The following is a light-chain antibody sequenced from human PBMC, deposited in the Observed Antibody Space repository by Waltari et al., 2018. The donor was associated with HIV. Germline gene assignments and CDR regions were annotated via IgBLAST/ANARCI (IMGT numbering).Light chain of an antibody. CDR3: QQYYRSPWT. Sequence: DIVMTQSPDSLFVSLGERATITCRSSQGFLSSSSFRNHLAWYQQRPGHSPRLLIYWASTRESGVPDRFIGSGSGTDFTLTISSLQAEDVAVYYCQQYYRSPWTFGQGTRVEIK. V-gene: IGKV4-1*01. CDR2: WAS. J-gene: IGKJ1*01. CDR1: QGFLSSSSFRNH.